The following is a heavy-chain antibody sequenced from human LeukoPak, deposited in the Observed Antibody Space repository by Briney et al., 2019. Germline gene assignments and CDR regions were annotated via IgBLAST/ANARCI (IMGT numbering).Heavy chain of an antibody. Sequence: GRSLRLSCAASGFTFSSYAMHWVRQAPGKGLEGVAVMSYVGSNKYYADSVKGRFTISRDNAKNSLYLQMNSLRAEDTALYYCAKDSRGDYGSGLFDPWGQGTLVTVSS. CDR1: GFTFSSYA. CDR3: AKDSRGDYGSGLFDP. J-gene: IGHJ5*02. D-gene: IGHD3-10*01. CDR2: MSYVGSNK. V-gene: IGHV3-30*04.